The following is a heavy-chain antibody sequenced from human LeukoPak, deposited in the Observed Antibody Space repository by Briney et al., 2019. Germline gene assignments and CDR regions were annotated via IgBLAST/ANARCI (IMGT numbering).Heavy chain of an antibody. D-gene: IGHD5-18*01. CDR3: ARRGDSYGDSFEY. CDR1: GFTASSSY. Sequence: PGGSLRVSCAASGFTASSSYMSWVRQAPGKGLEWVSVIYSTDSTYYAGSVKGRFTVSRDNSKNTMYLQMNSLRDEDTAVYYCARRGDSYGDSFEYWGQGTLVTVSS. CDR2: IYSTDST. V-gene: IGHV3-66*04. J-gene: IGHJ4*02.